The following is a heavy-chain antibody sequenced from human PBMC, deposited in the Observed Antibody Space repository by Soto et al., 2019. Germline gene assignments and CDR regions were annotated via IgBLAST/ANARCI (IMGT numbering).Heavy chain of an antibody. J-gene: IGHJ6*02. CDR2: IYYSGST. Sequence: TSETLSLTCTVSGGSVSSGSYYWSWVRQPPGKGLEWIAYIYYSGSTNYSPSLKSRVTISVDRSKNQFSLKLNSVTAADTAVYYCARATYYYYGMDVWGQGTTVTVSS. D-gene: IGHD1-26*01. V-gene: IGHV4-61*01. CDR3: ARATYYYYGMDV. CDR1: GGSVSSGSYY.